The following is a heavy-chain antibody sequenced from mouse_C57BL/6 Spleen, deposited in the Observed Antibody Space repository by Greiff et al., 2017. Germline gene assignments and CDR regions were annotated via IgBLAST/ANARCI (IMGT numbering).Heavy chain of an antibody. CDR3: ARPFYSLYAMDY. CDR2: ISSGSSTI. V-gene: IGHV5-17*01. J-gene: IGHJ4*01. D-gene: IGHD2-12*01. CDR1: GFTFSDYG. Sequence: DVKLVESGGGLVKPGGSLKLSCAASGFTFSDYGMHWVRQAPEKGLEWVAYISSGSSTIYYADTVKGRFTISRDNAKNTLFLQMTSLRSEDTAMYYCARPFYSLYAMDYWGQGTSVTVSS.